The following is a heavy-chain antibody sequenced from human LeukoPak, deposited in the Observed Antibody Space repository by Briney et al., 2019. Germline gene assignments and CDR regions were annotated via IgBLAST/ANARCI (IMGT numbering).Heavy chain of an antibody. Sequence: PGGSLRLSCAASGFTFSSYAMSWVRQAPGKGLEWVSAISGSGGSTYYADSVKGRFTISRDNSKNTLYLQMNSPRAEDTAVYYCAKDEWSYYDSSGYYRYWGQGTLVTVSS. CDR3: AKDEWSYYDSSGYYRY. V-gene: IGHV3-23*01. D-gene: IGHD3-22*01. J-gene: IGHJ4*02. CDR2: ISGSGGST. CDR1: GFTFSSYA.